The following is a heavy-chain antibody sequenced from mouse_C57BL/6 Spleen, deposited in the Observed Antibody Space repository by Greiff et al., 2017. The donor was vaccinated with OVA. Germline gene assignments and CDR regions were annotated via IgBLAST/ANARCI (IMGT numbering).Heavy chain of an antibody. Sequence: VQLQQSGPVLVKPGASVKMSCKASGYTFTDYYMNWVKQSHGKSLEWIGVINPYNGGTSYNQKFKGKATLTVDKSSSTAYMELNSLTSEDSAVYYCARRTLYYYAMDYWGQGTSVTVSS. CDR3: ARRTLYYYAMDY. V-gene: IGHV1-19*01. CDR1: GYTFTDYY. CDR2: INPYNGGT. J-gene: IGHJ4*01.